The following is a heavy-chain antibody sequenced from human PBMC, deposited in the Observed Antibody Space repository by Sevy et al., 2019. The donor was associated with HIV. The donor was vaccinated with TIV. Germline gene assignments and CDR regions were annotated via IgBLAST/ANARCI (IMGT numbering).Heavy chain of an antibody. CDR2: ISSSTI. CDR3: AREGGYTDQGMDV. Sequence: GGSLGLSCAASGLTFNIFSINWVRQAPGKGLEWVSDISSSTIYYADSVKGRFTISRDNAKNSLSLQMNSLRAEDTAVYYSAREGGYTDQGMDVWGQWTTVTVSS. V-gene: IGHV3-48*01. J-gene: IGHJ6*02. CDR1: GLTFNIFS. D-gene: IGHD5-12*01.